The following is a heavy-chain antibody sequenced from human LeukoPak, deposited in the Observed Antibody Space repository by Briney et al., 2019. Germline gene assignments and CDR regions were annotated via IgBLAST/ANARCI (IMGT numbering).Heavy chain of an antibody. CDR3: VRLRWELLAPYFDH. D-gene: IGHD2-15*01. CDR1: THPPHTYY. J-gene: IGHJ4*02. CDR2: IFPSGST. Sequence: AETLSLTYSVSTHPPHTYYWPWLRQPPGRGLEGIGHIFPSGSTDYKPSFKHRVTISIDMSRKEFSLKLTSVTVADPAMYYCVRLRWELLAPYFDHWGQGAFVIVSS. V-gene: IGHV4-4*09.